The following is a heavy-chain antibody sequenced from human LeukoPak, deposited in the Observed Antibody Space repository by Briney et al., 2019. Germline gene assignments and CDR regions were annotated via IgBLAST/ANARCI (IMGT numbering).Heavy chain of an antibody. Sequence: GGSLRLSCAASGFTFSDYWMSWVRQAPGKGLEWVANIMQDGSDKYYADSVRGRFTISRDNVKNSLYLQMNSLRAEDTAVYYCAREGLPLDYWGQGTLVTVSS. V-gene: IGHV3-7*01. CDR2: IMQDGSDK. CDR3: AREGLPLDY. CDR1: GFTFSDYW. J-gene: IGHJ4*02.